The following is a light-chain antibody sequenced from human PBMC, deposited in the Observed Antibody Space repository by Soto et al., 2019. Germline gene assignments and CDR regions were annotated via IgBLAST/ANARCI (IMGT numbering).Light chain of an antibody. CDR2: WAS. CDR3: QQYYSTPRT. CDR1: QSVLYSSNNKNY. J-gene: IGKJ2*02. V-gene: IGKV4-1*01. Sequence: DIVMTQSPDSLAVSLGERTIINCKSSQSVLYSSNNKNYLAWYQQKPGQPPKLLIYWASTRESGVPDRFSGSGSGTDLPLTISSLQAEDVAVYYCQQYYSTPRTFCQGTKLEIK.